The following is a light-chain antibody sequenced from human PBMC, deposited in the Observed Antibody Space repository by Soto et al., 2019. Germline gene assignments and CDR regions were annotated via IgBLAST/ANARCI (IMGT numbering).Light chain of an antibody. CDR3: QQYNNWPALT. CDR1: QSVNMN. Sequence: EIVMTQSPATLSVSPGERATLSCRASQSVNMNLAWYQQRPGQAPRPLIYGASTRATGIPARFSGSGSGTEFTLTISSLQSEDFAVYYCQQYNNWPALTFGGGTKVDIK. CDR2: GAS. V-gene: IGKV3-15*01. J-gene: IGKJ4*01.